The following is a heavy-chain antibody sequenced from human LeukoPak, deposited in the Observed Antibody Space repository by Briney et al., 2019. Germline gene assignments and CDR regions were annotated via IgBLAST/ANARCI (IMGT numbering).Heavy chain of an antibody. V-gene: IGHV1-2*02. J-gene: IGHJ4*02. Sequence: ASVKVSCKASGYTFTSYYMHWVRQAPGQGLEWMGIINPNSGGTNYAQMFQGRVSMTRDTSISTAYMELSRLRSDDTAVYYCARAIEYTSSLPYFDYWGQGTLVTVSS. CDR2: INPNSGGT. CDR3: ARAIEYTSSLPYFDY. CDR1: GYTFTSYY. D-gene: IGHD6-6*01.